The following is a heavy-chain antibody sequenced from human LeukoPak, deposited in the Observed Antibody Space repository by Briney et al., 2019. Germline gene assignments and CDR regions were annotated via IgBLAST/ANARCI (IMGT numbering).Heavy chain of an antibody. D-gene: IGHD3-16*01. Sequence: GGSLRLSCEASGFNFRNYAMHWVRQAPGKGLEWVAVIGYDGSDKYYADSVKGRFTISRDNSNNTLYLQMNSLRTEDAAAYYCTRDSWGSSALYTNYFDYWGQGTLVTVSS. J-gene: IGHJ4*02. CDR3: TRDSWGSSALYTNYFDY. CDR1: GFNFRNYA. V-gene: IGHV3-33*01. CDR2: IGYDGSDK.